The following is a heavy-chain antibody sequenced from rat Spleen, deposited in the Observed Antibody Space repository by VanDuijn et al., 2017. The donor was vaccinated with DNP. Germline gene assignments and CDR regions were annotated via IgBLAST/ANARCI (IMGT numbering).Heavy chain of an antibody. CDR2: ISTSGGST. J-gene: IGHJ3*01. V-gene: IGHV5S13*01. CDR1: RFTFSNYD. D-gene: IGHD1-2*01. CDR3: ARQGYSSDRCAY. Sequence: EVQLVESGGGLVQPGRSLKLSCAASRFTFSNYDMAWVRQAPTKGLEWVASISTSGGSTYYRDSVKGRFTVSRDNAKDTLYLHMDSLRSDDTATYYCARQGYSSDRCAYWGQGTLVTVSS.